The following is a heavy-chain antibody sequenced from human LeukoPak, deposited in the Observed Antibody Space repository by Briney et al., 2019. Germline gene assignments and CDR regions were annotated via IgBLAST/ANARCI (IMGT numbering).Heavy chain of an antibody. Sequence: GGSLRLSCAASGFTFSSYAMSWVRQAPGKGLEWVSCISNSGGHIYYADSVKDRFTISRDNSNNMLYLQMNSLKTEDTAVYYCTKSTTVTTGLDYWGQGTLVTVSS. J-gene: IGHJ4*02. V-gene: IGHV3-23*01. CDR3: TKSTTVTTGLDY. CDR1: GFTFSSYA. D-gene: IGHD4-17*01. CDR2: ISNSGGHI.